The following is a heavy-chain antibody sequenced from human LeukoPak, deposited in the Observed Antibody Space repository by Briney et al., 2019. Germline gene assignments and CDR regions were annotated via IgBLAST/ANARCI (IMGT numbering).Heavy chain of an antibody. CDR3: GRNSIAVAGTSWFDR. Sequence: SETLFLICIVCGGSLSTRSYHWGWIRQPPGKGPEWIGSMFYSGSTYYKPSLKTRVTISVDTSKNQFSLQLSYVTAADTAVYYRGRNSIAVAGTSWFDRWGQGTLVTVSS. V-gene: IGHV4-39*01. D-gene: IGHD6-13*01. CDR2: MFYSGST. CDR1: GGSLSTRSYH. J-gene: IGHJ5*02.